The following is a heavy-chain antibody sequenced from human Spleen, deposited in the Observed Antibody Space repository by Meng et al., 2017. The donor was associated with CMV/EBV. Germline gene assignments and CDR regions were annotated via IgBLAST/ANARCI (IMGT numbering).Heavy chain of an antibody. CDR1: GRSIIRCHYY. V-gene: IGHV4-31*02. Sequence: SGRSIIRCHYYWNWIRPHPGTGLEWIGYIYYREHTYYNPSLKSRVTISVDTSKNQFSLKLGSVTAADTAVYYCARINTVFLSNWFDPWGQGTLVTVSS. J-gene: IGHJ5*02. CDR3: ARINTVFLSNWFDP. D-gene: IGHD4-11*01. CDR2: IYYREHT.